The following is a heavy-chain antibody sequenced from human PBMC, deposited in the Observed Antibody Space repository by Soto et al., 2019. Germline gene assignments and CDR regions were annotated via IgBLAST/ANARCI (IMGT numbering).Heavy chain of an antibody. V-gene: IGHV3-30*18. J-gene: IGHJ6*02. D-gene: IGHD1-26*01. CDR3: AKSPQWVAKGGMDV. Sequence: QVQLVESGGGVVQPGGSLRLSCAASGFTFSSYGVHWVRQAPGKGLEWVAVISNDGIKKNYGESAKGRFTISRDNYKNTLYLQMNSLRTEETAVYYCAKSPQWVAKGGMDVWGQGTTVTVSS. CDR2: ISNDGIKK. CDR1: GFTFSSYG.